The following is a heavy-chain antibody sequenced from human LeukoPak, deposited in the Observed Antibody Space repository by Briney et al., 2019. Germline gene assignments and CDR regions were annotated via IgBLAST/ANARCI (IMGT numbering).Heavy chain of an antibody. J-gene: IGHJ6*03. CDR3: ASTGAAGDDYYYYMDV. CDR1: GGSISSGGYY. V-gene: IGHV4-61*08. Sequence: PSETLSLTCTVSGGSISSGGYYWSWIRQHPGKGLEWIGYIYYSGSTNYNPSLKSRVTISVDTSKNQFSLKLSSVTAADTAVYYCASTGAAGDDYYYYMDVWGKGTTVTVSS. D-gene: IGHD1-14*01. CDR2: IYYSGST.